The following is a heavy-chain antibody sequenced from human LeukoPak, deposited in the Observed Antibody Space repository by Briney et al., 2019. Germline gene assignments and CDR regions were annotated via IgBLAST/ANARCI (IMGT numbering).Heavy chain of an antibody. CDR2: IIPIFGTA. Sequence: GASVKVSCKASGYTFTSYYMHWVRQAPGQGLEWMGRIIPIFGTANYAQKFQGRVTITTDESTSTAYMELSSLRSEDTAVYYCARVPLPGYYDISGYMSCWGQGTLVTVSS. CDR1: GYTFTSYY. CDR3: ARVPLPGYYDISGYMSC. J-gene: IGHJ4*02. V-gene: IGHV1-69*05. D-gene: IGHD3-22*01.